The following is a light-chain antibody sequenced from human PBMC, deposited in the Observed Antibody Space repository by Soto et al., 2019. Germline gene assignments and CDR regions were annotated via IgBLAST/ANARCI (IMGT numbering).Light chain of an antibody. CDR1: QSVLHRSDNQNY. J-gene: IGKJ3*01. CDR3: QQYYITPFT. V-gene: IGKV4-1*01. CDR2: WAS. Sequence: DIVMTQSPDSLAVTLGERATINCKSSQSVLHRSDNQNYVAWYQQKPGQPPKLLIYWASTRESGVPDRFSGSGSGTDFTLTISSLRAEDVAVYYCQQYYITPFTFGPGTKVDIK.